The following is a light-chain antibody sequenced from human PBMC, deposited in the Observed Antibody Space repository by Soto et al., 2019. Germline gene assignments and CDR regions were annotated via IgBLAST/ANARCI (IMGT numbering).Light chain of an antibody. CDR3: AAWDDSLNGVV. CDR2: NIN. V-gene: IGLV1-44*01. CDR1: SSNIGSNI. J-gene: IGLJ2*01. Sequence: QSVLTQPPSASGTPGQRITVSCSGSSSNIGSNIVNWYQQLPGTAPKLLIYNINKRPSGVPDRFSGSKSGTSASLAISGLQSEDEADYYCAAWDDSLNGVVFGGGTKLTVL.